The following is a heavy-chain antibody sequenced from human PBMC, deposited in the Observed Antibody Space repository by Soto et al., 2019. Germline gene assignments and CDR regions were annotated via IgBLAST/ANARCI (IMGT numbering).Heavy chain of an antibody. Sequence: TSETLSLTCTVSGGSISSYYWSWIRQPPGKGLEWIGYIYYTGSTNYNPSLKSRVTISVDTSKNQFSLKLSSVTAADTAVYYCARASRAYYYDSSGYYPVNWFDYWGQGTLVTVSS. J-gene: IGHJ5*01. CDR2: IYYTGST. CDR1: GGSISSYY. V-gene: IGHV4-59*01. D-gene: IGHD3-22*01. CDR3: ARASRAYYYDSSGYYPVNWFDY.